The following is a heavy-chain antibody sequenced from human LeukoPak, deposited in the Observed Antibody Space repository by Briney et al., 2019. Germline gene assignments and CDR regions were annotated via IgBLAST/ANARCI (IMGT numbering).Heavy chain of an antibody. Sequence: PGGSLRLSCTASGFTFGDYAMSWVRQAPGKGLEWVGFIRSKAYGGTTEYAASAKGRFTISRDDSKSIAYLQMNSLKTEDTAVYYCRRVLDWSDPWGQGTLVTVSS. CDR2: IRSKAYGGTT. V-gene: IGHV3-49*04. D-gene: IGHD2-8*02. J-gene: IGHJ5*02. CDR1: GFTFGDYA. CDR3: RRVLDWSDP.